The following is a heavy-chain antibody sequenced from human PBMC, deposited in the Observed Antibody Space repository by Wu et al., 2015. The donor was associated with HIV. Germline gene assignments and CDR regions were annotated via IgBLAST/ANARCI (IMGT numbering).Heavy chain of an antibody. CDR3: ARGPPLLYYYHYSDYYHFDY. CDR1: GYTFISYG. Sequence: QVHLVQSGTEVKKPGASVKVSCKASGYTFISYGINWVRQAPGQGLEWMGWISAYNDNTNYVQKLQGRVTMTTDTSTSTAYMELRSLRSDDTAVYYCARGPPLLYYYHYSDYYHFDYWGQGTLVTVSS. CDR2: ISAYNDNT. J-gene: IGHJ4*02. D-gene: IGHD3-22*01. V-gene: IGHV1-18*01.